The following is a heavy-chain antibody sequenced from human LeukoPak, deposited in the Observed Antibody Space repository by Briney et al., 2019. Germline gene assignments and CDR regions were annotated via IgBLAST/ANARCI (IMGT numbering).Heavy chain of an antibody. CDR3: ARQGECTGGSCYPNYFDS. CDR1: GYTFRRFW. CDR2: FYPGDSEA. J-gene: IGHJ4*02. D-gene: IGHD2-15*01. V-gene: IGHV5-51*01. Sequence: GESLKISCMGSGYTFRRFWIAWVRQKPDKGLEWMGLFYPGDSEARYTPSFQGQVTMSADKSISTAYLQWSSLQASDTAIYFCARQGECTGGSCYPNYFDSWGQGTLVTVSS.